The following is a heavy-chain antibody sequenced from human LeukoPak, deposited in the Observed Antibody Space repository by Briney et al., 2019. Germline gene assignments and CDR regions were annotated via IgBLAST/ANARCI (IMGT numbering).Heavy chain of an antibody. D-gene: IGHD4-17*01. CDR2: INPNDGGT. CDR3: ARDDYGDLQYFEN. CDR1: GYTFTKNF. J-gene: IGHJ4*02. V-gene: IGHV1-2*02. Sequence: ASVKVSCKASGYTFTKNFLHWVRQAPGQGLEWMGWINPNDGGTLYAQKFQGRVTMTTDTSIATADMEMSTLTSDDTAVYYCARDDYGDLQYFENWGQGTLVTVSS.